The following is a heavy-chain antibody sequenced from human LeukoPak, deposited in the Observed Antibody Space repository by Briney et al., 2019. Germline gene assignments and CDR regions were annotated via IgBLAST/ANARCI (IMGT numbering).Heavy chain of an antibody. Sequence: SVKVSCKASGYTFTSYGINWVRQAPGQGLEWMGGIIPIFGTANYAQKFQGRVTITADESTSTAYMELSSLRSEDTAVYYCARERGEVSYAFDYWGQGTLVTVSS. CDR3: ARERGEVSYAFDY. J-gene: IGHJ4*02. CDR2: IIPIFGTA. V-gene: IGHV1-69*13. D-gene: IGHD3-16*01. CDR1: GYTFTSYG.